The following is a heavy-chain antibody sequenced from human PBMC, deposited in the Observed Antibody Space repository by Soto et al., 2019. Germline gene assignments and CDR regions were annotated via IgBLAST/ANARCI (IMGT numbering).Heavy chain of an antibody. Sequence: GGSLRLSCAASGFTLSSYWMSWVRQAPGKGLEWVANIKQDGSEKYYVDSVKGRFTISRDNAKNSLYLQMNSLRAEDTAVYYCARAGQTASYYDFWSGYYTLGTAFDYWGQGTLVTVSS. J-gene: IGHJ4*02. D-gene: IGHD3-3*01. CDR2: IKQDGSEK. V-gene: IGHV3-7*01. CDR3: ARAGQTASYYDFWSGYYTLGTAFDY. CDR1: GFTLSSYW.